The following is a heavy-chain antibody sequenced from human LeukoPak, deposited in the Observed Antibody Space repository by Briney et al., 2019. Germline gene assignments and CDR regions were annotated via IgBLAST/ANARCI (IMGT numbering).Heavy chain of an antibody. CDR3: ARERHCSSTNCYGVYFDY. CDR1: GYTFTNYA. CDR2: INTNTGNP. D-gene: IGHD2-2*01. J-gene: IGHJ4*02. Sequence: ASVKVSCKASGYTFTNYAMNWVRQAPGQGLEWMGWINTNTGNPTYAQGFTGRFVFSLDTSVSTAYLQISSLKAEDTAVYYCARERHCSSTNCYGVYFDYWGQGTPVTVSS. V-gene: IGHV7-4-1*02.